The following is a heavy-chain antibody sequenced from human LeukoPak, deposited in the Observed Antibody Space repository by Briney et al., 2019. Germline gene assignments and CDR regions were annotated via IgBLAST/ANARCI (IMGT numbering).Heavy chain of an antibody. J-gene: IGHJ4*02. V-gene: IGHV4-59*01. D-gene: IGHD6-19*01. CDR2: IYYSGST. Sequence: SETLSLTCTVSGGSISSYYWSWIRQPPGEGLEWIGYIYYSGSTNYNPSLKSRVTISVDTSKNQFSLKLSSVTAADTAVYYRAKYRRDSSGWYVLDYWGQGTLVTVSS. CDR3: AKYRRDSSGWYVLDY. CDR1: GGSISSYY.